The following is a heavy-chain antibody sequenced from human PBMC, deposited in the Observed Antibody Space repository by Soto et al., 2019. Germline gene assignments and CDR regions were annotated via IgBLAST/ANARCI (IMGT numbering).Heavy chain of an antibody. CDR2: ISQSGSPL. V-gene: IGHV3-11*01. D-gene: IGHD5-18*01. J-gene: IGHJ4*02. CDR1: GFTFSAHY. Sequence: QVQLEESGGGLVKPGESLRLSCAASGFTFSAHYMSWIRRAPGKGLEWIAYISQSGSPLYYADSVKGRFTISRDNAKNSLYLQMNSLRVEDTALYFCTRDPDTASKVDQWGRGTLVTVSP. CDR3: TRDPDTASKVDQ.